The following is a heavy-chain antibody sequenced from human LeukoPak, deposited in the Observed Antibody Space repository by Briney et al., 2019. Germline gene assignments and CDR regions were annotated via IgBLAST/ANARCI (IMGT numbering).Heavy chain of an antibody. CDR3: ARDIRPTVLEIGVLFDY. J-gene: IGHJ4*02. D-gene: IGHD3-3*01. Sequence: SQTLSLTCAISGDSVSSNSAAWNWIRQSPSRGLEWLGRTYSRSKWYNDYAVSLKSRITINPDTSKNQFSLQLNSVTPEDTAVYYCARDIRPTVLEIGVLFDYWGQGTLVTVSS. V-gene: IGHV6-1*01. CDR2: TYSRSKWYN. CDR1: GDSVSSNSAA.